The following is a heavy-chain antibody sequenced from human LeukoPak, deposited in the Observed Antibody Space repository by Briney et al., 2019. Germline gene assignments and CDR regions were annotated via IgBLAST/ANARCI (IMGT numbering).Heavy chain of an antibody. CDR3: ARIVGGYCRGGSCYWPNDAFDI. CDR1: VYTFTAYY. Sequence: ASVKVSHKSSVYTFTAYYMHWVPRAPGQGLVWVGWINPNSGGTNYPQKFQGRVTMTRDTSISTAYMELSRLRSDDTAVYYCARIVGGYCRGGSCYWPNDAFDIWGQGTMVTVSS. CDR2: INPNSGGT. J-gene: IGHJ3*02. D-gene: IGHD2-15*01. V-gene: IGHV1-2*02.